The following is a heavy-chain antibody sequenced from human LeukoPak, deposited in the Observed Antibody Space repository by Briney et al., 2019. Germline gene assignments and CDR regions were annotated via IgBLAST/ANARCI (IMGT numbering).Heavy chain of an antibody. V-gene: IGHV4-31*03. CDR3: ARDSFAVAGKRVFDY. CDR2: IYYSGST. Sequence: PSETLSLTCTVSGGSISSGGYYWSWIRQHPGKGLEWIGYIYYSGSTYYNPSLKSRVTISVDTSKNQFSLKLSSVTAADTAVYYCARDSFAVAGKRVFDYWGQGTLVTVSS. CDR1: GGSISSGGYY. D-gene: IGHD6-19*01. J-gene: IGHJ4*02.